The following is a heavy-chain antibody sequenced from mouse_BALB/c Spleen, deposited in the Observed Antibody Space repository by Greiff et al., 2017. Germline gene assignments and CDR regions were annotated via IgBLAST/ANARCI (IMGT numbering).Heavy chain of an antibody. Sequence: VQLKESGGGLVKPGGSLKLSCAASGFTFSSYAMSWVRQTPEKRLEWVATISSGGSYTYYPDSVKGRFTISRDNAKNTLYLQMSSLRSEDTAMYYCARHGGSDYWGQGTTLTVSS. V-gene: IGHV5-9-3*01. J-gene: IGHJ2*01. D-gene: IGHD1-1*02. CDR1: GFTFSSYA. CDR3: ARHGGSDY. CDR2: ISSGGSYT.